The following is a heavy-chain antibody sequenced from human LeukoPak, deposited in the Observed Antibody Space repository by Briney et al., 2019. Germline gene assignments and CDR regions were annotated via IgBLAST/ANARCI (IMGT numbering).Heavy chain of an antibody. CDR1: GGSISSYY. V-gene: IGHV4-59*08. CDR2: IYYSGST. J-gene: IGHJ4*02. Sequence: SETLSLACTVSGGSISSYYWSWIRQPPGKGLEWIGYIYYSGSTNYNPSLKSRVTISVDTSKNQFSLKLSSVTAAGTAVYYCARHNKPGIAAAGHDYWGQGTLVTVSS. CDR3: ARHNKPGIAAAGHDY. D-gene: IGHD6-13*01.